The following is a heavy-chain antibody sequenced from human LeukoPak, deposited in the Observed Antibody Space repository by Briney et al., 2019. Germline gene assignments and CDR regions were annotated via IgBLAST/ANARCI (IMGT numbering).Heavy chain of an antibody. CDR3: ARQPTYYYYYMDV. CDR1: GGSISSSIYY. J-gene: IGHJ6*03. CDR2: VYYSGST. Sequence: RSSETLSLTCTVSGGSISSSIYYWGRIRQPPGKGLEWIGSVYYSGSTYYNPSLKSRVTISVDTSKNQFSLKLSSVTAADTAVFYCARQPTYYYYYMDVWGKGTTVTVSS. V-gene: IGHV4-39*01.